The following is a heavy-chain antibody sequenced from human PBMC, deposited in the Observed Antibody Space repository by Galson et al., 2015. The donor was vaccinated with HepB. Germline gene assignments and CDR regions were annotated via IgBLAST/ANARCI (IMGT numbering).Heavy chain of an antibody. CDR2: IYYSGSS. Sequence: TLSLTCTVSGSSISSGGYYWSWIRQHPGKGLEWIGYIYYSGSSYYNPSLKSRVTISVDTSKNQFSLKLSSVTAADTAVYYCARGSEGWFDPWGQGTLVTVSS. CDR1: GSSISSGGYY. J-gene: IGHJ5*02. CDR3: ARGSEGWFDP. V-gene: IGHV4-31*03.